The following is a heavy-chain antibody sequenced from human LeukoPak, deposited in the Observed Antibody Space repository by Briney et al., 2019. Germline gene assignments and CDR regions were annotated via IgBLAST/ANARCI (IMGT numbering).Heavy chain of an antibody. CDR2: IRADGGYT. D-gene: IGHD1-26*01. V-gene: IGHV3-74*01. Sequence: PGGSLRLSCAASGFTFSTYAMSWVRQAPGEGLVWVSRIRADGGYTSYADSVKGRFTIFRDNARNTLYLQMNSLRAEDTAVYYCSRGEGSYSDYWGQGTLVTVSS. CDR3: SRGEGSYSDY. CDR1: GFTFSTYA. J-gene: IGHJ4*02.